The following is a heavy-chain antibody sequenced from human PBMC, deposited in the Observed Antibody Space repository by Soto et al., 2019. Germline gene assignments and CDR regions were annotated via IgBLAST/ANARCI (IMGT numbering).Heavy chain of an antibody. V-gene: IGHV3-7*01. CDR3: VGALTYEVPYYYYGMDV. D-gene: IGHD3-16*01. Sequence: PGGSLRLSCEASGFMFSTYLMSWVRQAPGKGLEWVANIKQGGNEKFYVDSVKGRSTISRDNAKKSLFLQMNSLRPEDTAVYYCVGALTYEVPYYYYGMDVWGQGTTVTVSS. CDR1: GFMFSTYL. CDR2: IKQGGNEK. J-gene: IGHJ6*02.